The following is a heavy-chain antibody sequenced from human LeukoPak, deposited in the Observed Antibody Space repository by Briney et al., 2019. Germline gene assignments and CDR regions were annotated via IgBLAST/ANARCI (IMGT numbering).Heavy chain of an antibody. J-gene: IGHJ4*02. CDR1: GFTFSSYS. D-gene: IGHD3-22*01. Sequence: HPGGSLRLSCAASGFTFSSYSMNWVRQAPGKGLEWVSYISSSGSTIYYADSVKGRFTISRDNAKYSLYLQMNSLRAEDTAVYYCARTIRRAYYDSSGFDYWGQGTLVTVSS. CDR3: ARTIRRAYYDSSGFDY. CDR2: ISSSGSTI. V-gene: IGHV3-48*04.